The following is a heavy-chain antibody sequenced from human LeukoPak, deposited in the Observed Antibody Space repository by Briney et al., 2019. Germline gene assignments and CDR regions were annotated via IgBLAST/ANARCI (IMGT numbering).Heavy chain of an antibody. CDR1: GGSISSYY. CDR2: IYTSGST. J-gene: IGHJ5*02. Sequence: SETLSLTCTVSGGSISSYYWSWIRQPAGKGLEWIGRIYTSGSTNYNPSLKSRVTMSVDTSKNQFSLKLSSVTAADTAVYYCARIYRRGATDSCCFGPWGQGTLATVSS. D-gene: IGHD1-26*01. V-gene: IGHV4-4*07. CDR3: ARIYRRGATDSCCFGP.